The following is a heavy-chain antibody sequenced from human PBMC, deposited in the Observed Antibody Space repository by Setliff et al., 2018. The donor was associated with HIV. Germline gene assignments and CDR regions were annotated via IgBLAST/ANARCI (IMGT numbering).Heavy chain of an antibody. CDR3: ARVPSCADSWCYIYYYYYYGMDV. Sequence: SETLSLTCTVSGGSISSSSYSWGWIRQPPGKGLEWIGEIVDSGATTYNPSLKSRVTILLDTSKKQFSLKLNSVTAADAAVYYCARVPSCADSWCYIYYYYYYGMDVWGQGTTVTVSS. J-gene: IGHJ6*02. D-gene: IGHD2-8*01. CDR2: IVDSGAT. V-gene: IGHV4-39*07. CDR1: GGSISSSSYS.